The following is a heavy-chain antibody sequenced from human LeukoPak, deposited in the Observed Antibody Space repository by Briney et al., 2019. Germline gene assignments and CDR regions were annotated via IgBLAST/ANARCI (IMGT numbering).Heavy chain of an antibody. V-gene: IGHV4-59*11. J-gene: IGHJ4*02. D-gene: IGHD1-26*01. CDR3: ARDRPLVGATRFDY. CDR1: GGSISSHY. CDR2: IYYSGST. Sequence: PSETLSLTCSVSGGSISSHYWSWIRQPPGKQLEWIGYIYYSGSTNYNPSLKSRVTISVDTSKNQFSLKLSSVTAADTAVYYCARDRPLVGATRFDYWGQGTLVTVSS.